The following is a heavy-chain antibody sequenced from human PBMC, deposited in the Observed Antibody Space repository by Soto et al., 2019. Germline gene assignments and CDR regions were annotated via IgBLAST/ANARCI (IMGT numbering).Heavy chain of an antibody. CDR3: ARAYRSGWYL. CDR2: IYYSGST. Sequence: QVQLQESGPGLVKPSQTLSLTCTVSGGSISSGGYYWSWIRQHPGKGLEWIGYIYYSGSTYYNPSPTXXVXIXXGTSKNRFSLRLSSVTAADKAVYYCARAYRSGWYLWGQGTLVTVSS. V-gene: IGHV4-31*01. CDR1: GGSISSGGYY. J-gene: IGHJ4*02. D-gene: IGHD6-19*01.